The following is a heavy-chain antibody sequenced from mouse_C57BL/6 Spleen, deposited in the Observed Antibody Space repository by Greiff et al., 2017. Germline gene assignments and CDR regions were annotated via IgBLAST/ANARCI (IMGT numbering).Heavy chain of an antibody. V-gene: IGHV6-3*01. CDR1: GFTFSNYW. Sequence: EVKLVESGGGLVQPGGSMKLSCVASGFTFSNYWMNWVRQSPEKGLEWVAQIRLKSDNYATHYAESVKGRFTISRDDSKSSVYLQMNNLRAEDTGSYYCTLDSYFDDWGQGTTLTVSS. CDR3: TLDSYFDD. J-gene: IGHJ2*01. CDR2: IRLKSDNYAT.